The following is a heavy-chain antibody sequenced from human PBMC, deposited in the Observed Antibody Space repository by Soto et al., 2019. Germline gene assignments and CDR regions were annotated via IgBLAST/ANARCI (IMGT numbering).Heavy chain of an antibody. Sequence: QVQLVQSGAEVKKPGSSVKVSCTASGGTFSSYTISWVRQAPGQGLEWMGRIIPILGIANYAQKFQGRVTITADKSTSTAYMELSSLRSEDTAVYYCARGTIFGVASDNWFDPWGQGTLVTVSS. CDR3: ARGTIFGVASDNWFDP. CDR1: GGTFSSYT. CDR2: IIPILGIA. D-gene: IGHD3-3*01. V-gene: IGHV1-69*02. J-gene: IGHJ5*02.